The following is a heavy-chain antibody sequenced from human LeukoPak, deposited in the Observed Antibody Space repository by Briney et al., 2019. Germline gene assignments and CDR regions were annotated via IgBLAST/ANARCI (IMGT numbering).Heavy chain of an antibody. CDR1: GFSISDYY. V-gene: IGHV3-11*01. Sequence: GGSLRLSCAASGFSISDYYMGWIRQGPGKGLEWVSYIRGGSKNKSYADSVRGRFTISRDNAKQSRSLQMNSLRAEDTAVYYCATGSQIREADYWGQGTLVTVSS. CDR3: ATGSQIREADY. J-gene: IGHJ4*02. CDR2: IRGGSKNK. D-gene: IGHD3-10*01.